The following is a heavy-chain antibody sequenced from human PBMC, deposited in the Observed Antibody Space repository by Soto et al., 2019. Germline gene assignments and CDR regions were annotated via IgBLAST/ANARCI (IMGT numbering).Heavy chain of an antibody. CDR3: TTRLKSIFGVVITHFDY. CDR1: SVSNAW. J-gene: IGHJ4*02. D-gene: IGHD3-3*01. V-gene: IGHV3-15*07. Sequence: SVSNAWMNCVRQAPGKGLEWVGRIKSKTDGGTTDYAAPVKGRFTISREDSKNTLYLQMNSLKTEDTAVSYCTTRLKSIFGVVITHFDYWGQGTLVTVSS. CDR2: IKSKTDGGTT.